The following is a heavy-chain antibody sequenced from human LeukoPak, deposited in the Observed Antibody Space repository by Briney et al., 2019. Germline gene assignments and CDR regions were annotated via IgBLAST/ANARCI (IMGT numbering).Heavy chain of an antibody. CDR1: GFTFSSYA. V-gene: IGHV3-23*01. J-gene: IGHJ4*02. Sequence: HPGGSLRLSCAASGFTFSSYAMSWFRQAPGKGLEWVSTISDSGSSTYYADSVKGRFTISRDNSKNTLDLQMNSLRAEDTAVYYCAKDGRVVAVPAAYLSWGQGTLVTVAS. CDR2: ISDSGSST. D-gene: IGHD2-2*01. CDR3: AKDGRVVAVPAAYLS.